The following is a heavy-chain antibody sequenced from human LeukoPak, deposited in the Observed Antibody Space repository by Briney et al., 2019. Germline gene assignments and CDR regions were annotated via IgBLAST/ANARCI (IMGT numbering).Heavy chain of an antibody. CDR2: INPNSGGT. CDR1: GHTFTGYY. J-gene: IGHJ4*02. D-gene: IGHD6-6*01. V-gene: IGHV1-2*06. Sequence: ASVKVSCKASGHTFTGYYMPWVRQAPGQGLEWMGRINPNSGGTNYAQKFQGRVTMTRDTSISTAYMELSRLRSDDTAVYYCARVYSSSSPTDYWGQGTLVTVSS. CDR3: ARVYSSSSPTDY.